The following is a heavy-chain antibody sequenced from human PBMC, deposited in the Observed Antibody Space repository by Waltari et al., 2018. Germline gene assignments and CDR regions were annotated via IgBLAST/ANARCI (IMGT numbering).Heavy chain of an antibody. J-gene: IGHJ4*02. CDR2: IYHSGRT. V-gene: IGHV4-38-2*01. D-gene: IGHD3-16*02. CDR1: GYSISSGYY. CDR3: ARAPVETYYDYVWGSYRYIFDY. Sequence: QVQLQESGPGLVKPSETLSLTCAVSGYSISSGYYWGWIRQPPGKGLEWIVSIYHSGRTDYNPALKSRVTRSVDKSKNQFSLKLSSVTAADTAGYYCARAPVETYYDYVWGSYRYIFDYWGQGTLVTVSS.